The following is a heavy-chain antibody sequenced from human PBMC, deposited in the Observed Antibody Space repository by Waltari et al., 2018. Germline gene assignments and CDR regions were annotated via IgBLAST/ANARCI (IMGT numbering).Heavy chain of an antibody. CDR1: GCTYRRVQ. J-gene: IGHJ4*02. D-gene: IGHD4-17*01. CDR3: ARDRSNYGDYSY. CDR2: IQQDGSGK. Sequence: EVQLVESGGGWVQPGGTLRLSCDASGCTYRRVQLSWDRQAPGKGLEWVANIQQDGSGKYYVDSVKGRFTISRDNAKNSLYLQMNSLRAEDTAVYYCARDRSNYGDYSYWGQGTLVTVSS. V-gene: IGHV3-7*01.